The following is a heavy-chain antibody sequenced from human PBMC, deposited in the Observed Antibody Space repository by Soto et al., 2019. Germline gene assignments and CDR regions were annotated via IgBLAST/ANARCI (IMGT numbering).Heavy chain of an antibody. CDR3: VRGGGGGLFDP. Sequence: PGGSLRLSCAASGFTFHNYAMSWVRQAPGKGLEWVSYISPGSRYPAYADSVKGRFTISRDNARRSLYLQMMSLTAEDTAIYYCVRGGGGGLFDPWGQGTMVTVSS. CDR2: ISPGSRYP. CDR1: GFTFHNYA. D-gene: IGHD2-15*01. V-gene: IGHV3-11*06. J-gene: IGHJ5*02.